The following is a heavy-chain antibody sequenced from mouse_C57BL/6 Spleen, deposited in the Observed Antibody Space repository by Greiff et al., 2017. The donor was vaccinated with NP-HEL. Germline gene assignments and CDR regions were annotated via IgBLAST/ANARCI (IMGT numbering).Heavy chain of an antibody. J-gene: IGHJ1*03. CDR2: ISYDGSN. CDR3: ARQFITTGYFDV. Sequence: ESGPGLVKPSQSLSLTCSVTGYSITSGYYWNWIRQFPGNKLEWMGYISYDGSNNYNPSLKNRISITRDTSKNQFFLKLNSVTTEDTATYYCARQFITTGYFDVWGTGTTVTVSS. D-gene: IGHD1-1*01. V-gene: IGHV3-6*01. CDR1: GYSITSGYY.